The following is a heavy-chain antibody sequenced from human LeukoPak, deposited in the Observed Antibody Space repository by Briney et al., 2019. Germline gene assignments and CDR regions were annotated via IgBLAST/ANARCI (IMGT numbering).Heavy chain of an antibody. D-gene: IGHD6-13*01. J-gene: IGHJ4*02. Sequence: GESLKISCKGSGYSFTTYWIGWVRQMPGKGLEWMGIIYPGDSDTRYSPSFQGQVSISVDKSISAAYLQWSSLEASDTAMYYCAKLSSNWYVDSWGQGTLVTVSS. V-gene: IGHV5-51*01. CDR1: GYSFTTYW. CDR3: AKLSSNWYVDS. CDR2: IYPGDSDT.